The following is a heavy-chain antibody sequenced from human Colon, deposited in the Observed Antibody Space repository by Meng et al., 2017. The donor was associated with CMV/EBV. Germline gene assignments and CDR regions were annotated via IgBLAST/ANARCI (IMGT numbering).Heavy chain of an antibody. CDR2: IKPDASEK. CDR3: ASWYFDY. V-gene: IGHV3-7*01. J-gene: IGHJ4*02. Sequence: GGSLRLSCTTSGFTFSGRWMTWVRQAPGKGLEGVANIKPDASEKYYVDSVKGRFTISRDNAKNSLYLQMNSLRAEDTAVYYCASWYFDYWGQGNLVTVSS. CDR1: GFTFSGRW.